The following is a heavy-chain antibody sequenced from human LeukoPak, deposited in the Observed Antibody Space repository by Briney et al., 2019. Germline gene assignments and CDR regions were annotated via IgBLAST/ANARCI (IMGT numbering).Heavy chain of an antibody. Sequence: GGSLRLSCAASGFTFSSYSMNWVRQAPGKGLEWVSSISSSSSYIYYADSVKGRFTISRDNAKNSLHLQMNSPRAEDTAVYYCARVAKLQDSYYYYMDVWGKGTTVTVSS. D-gene: IGHD5-24*01. CDR1: GFTFSSYS. CDR3: ARVAKLQDSYYYYMDV. CDR2: ISSSSSYI. J-gene: IGHJ6*03. V-gene: IGHV3-21*01.